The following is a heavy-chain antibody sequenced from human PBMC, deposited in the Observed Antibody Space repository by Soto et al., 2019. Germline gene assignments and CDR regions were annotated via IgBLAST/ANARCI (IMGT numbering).Heavy chain of an antibody. Sequence: ASVKVSCKASGYTLTSYAMHWVRQAPGQRLEWMGWINAGNGNTKYSQKFQGRVTITRDTSASTAYMELSSLRSEDTAVYYCAREGSGWYGRFDFDYWGQGTLVTVSS. CDR1: GYTLTSYA. CDR3: AREGSGWYGRFDFDY. CDR2: INAGNGNT. V-gene: IGHV1-3*01. J-gene: IGHJ4*02. D-gene: IGHD6-19*01.